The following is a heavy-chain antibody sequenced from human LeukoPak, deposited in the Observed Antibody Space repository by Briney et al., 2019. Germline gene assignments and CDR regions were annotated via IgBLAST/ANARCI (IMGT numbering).Heavy chain of an antibody. J-gene: IGHJ4*02. CDR3: ARDNYYDY. V-gene: IGHV3-53*01. CDR2: IYSSGST. CDR1: GFTVSSYY. Sequence: GGSLRLSCAASGFTVSSYYMSWVRQAPGKGLEWVSVIYSSGSTSYADSVKGRFTISRDNSKNTLYLQMNSLRAEDTAVYCCARDNYYDYWGQGTLVTVSS.